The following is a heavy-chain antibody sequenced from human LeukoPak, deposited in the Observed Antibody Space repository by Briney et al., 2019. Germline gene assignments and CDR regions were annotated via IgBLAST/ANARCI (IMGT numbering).Heavy chain of an antibody. J-gene: IGHJ4*02. Sequence: GASVKVSCKASGYTFTSYDINWVRQATGQWPELMGWMSPNSGNTGYAQKFQGRVTMTRSTSMSTAYMELSSLRSEDTAVYYCARGPPNWGYDYWGQGTLVTVSS. V-gene: IGHV1-8*01. CDR2: MSPNSGNT. D-gene: IGHD7-27*01. CDR3: ARGPPNWGYDY. CDR1: GYTFTSYD.